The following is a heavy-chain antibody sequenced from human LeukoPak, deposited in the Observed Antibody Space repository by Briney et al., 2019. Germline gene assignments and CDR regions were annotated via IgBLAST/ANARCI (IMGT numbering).Heavy chain of an antibody. D-gene: IGHD3-22*01. CDR3: ARALYYYDSSGYDY. J-gene: IGHJ4*02. V-gene: IGHV1-18*01. CDR2: ISAYNGNT. Sequence: ASVKVSCKASGYTFTSYGISWVRQAPGQGLEWMGWISAYNGNTNYAQKLQGRVTMTTDTSTSTAYMELRSLRSDDTAVYYCARALYYYDSSGYDYWGQGTLLTVSS. CDR1: GYTFTSYG.